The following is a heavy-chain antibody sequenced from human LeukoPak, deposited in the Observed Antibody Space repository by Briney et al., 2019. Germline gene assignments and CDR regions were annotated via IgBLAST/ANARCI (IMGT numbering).Heavy chain of an antibody. CDR1: GGSISSYY. CDR2: IYYSGST. Sequence: SETLPLTCTVSGGSISSYYWSWIRQPPGKGLEWIGYIYYSGSTNYNPSLKSRVTMSVDTSKSQYSLQLSSVTAADTAVYYCAIEGTYYYNSRHAFDIWGQGTMATVSS. J-gene: IGHJ3*02. D-gene: IGHD3-22*01. CDR3: AIEGTYYYNSRHAFDI. V-gene: IGHV4-59*01.